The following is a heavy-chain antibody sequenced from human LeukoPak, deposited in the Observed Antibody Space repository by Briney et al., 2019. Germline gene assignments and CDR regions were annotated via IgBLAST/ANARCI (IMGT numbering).Heavy chain of an antibody. V-gene: IGHV3-23*01. D-gene: IGHD2-8*01. CDR2: ISGSGGST. Sequence: GGSLRLSCAASGFTVSSNYMSWVRQAPGKGLEWVSAISGSGGSTYYADSVKGRFTISRDNSKNTLYLQMNSLRAEDTAVYYCATDLYVADYWGQGTLVTVSS. CDR3: ATDLYVADY. CDR1: GFTVSSNY. J-gene: IGHJ4*02.